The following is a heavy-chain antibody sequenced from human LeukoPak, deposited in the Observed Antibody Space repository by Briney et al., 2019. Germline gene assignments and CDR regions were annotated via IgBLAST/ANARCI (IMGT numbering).Heavy chain of an antibody. J-gene: IGHJ2*01. CDR1: GFTFSSHE. Sequence: PGGSLRLSCAASGFTFSSHEMIWVRQAPGKGLEWVSYIDTSGGTMYYADSVKGRFTISRDNAKDSLYLQMNSLRAADTAVYYCARDEGQHLVTWYFDLWGRGTLVAVSS. CDR3: ARDEGQHLVTWYFDL. CDR2: IDTSGGTM. D-gene: IGHD6-13*01. V-gene: IGHV3-48*03.